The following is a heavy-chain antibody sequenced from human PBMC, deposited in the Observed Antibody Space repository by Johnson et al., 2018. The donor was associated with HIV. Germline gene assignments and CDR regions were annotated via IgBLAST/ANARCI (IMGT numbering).Heavy chain of an antibody. V-gene: IGHV3-66*01. J-gene: IGHJ3*02. CDR1: GFTFSDYY. D-gene: IGHD3-22*01. CDR3: DSSDYYNQRYAFDI. CDR2: INSGGST. Sequence: VQLVESGGGLVKPGGSLRLSCAASGFTFSDYYMSWVRQGPGKGLEWVSVINSGGSTYYTDPVRGRFIISRENSNNTLYQQMNSLRVEDTAIDYYDSSDYYNQRYAFDIWSQGTMVTVSS.